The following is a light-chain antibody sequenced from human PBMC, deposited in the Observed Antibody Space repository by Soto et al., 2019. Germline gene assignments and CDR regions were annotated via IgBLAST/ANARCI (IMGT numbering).Light chain of an antibody. Sequence: DIQMTQSPSTLSASVGDRVTLTCRASQSISSWLAWYQQKPGKAPKLLIYAVSSLESGVPSRFSGSGSGTEFTLTISSLQPDDFATYYCQHYNNYWTFGQGTKVEIK. CDR2: AVS. CDR1: QSISSW. J-gene: IGKJ1*01. V-gene: IGKV1-5*01. CDR3: QHYNNYWT.